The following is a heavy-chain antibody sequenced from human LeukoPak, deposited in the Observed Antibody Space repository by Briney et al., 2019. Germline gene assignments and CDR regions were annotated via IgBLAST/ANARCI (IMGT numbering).Heavy chain of an antibody. J-gene: IGHJ6*03. CDR2: IIPFFDTP. CDR1: GGTFSSCA. D-gene: IGHD3-10*01. Sequence: SVKVSCKASGGTFSSCAISWVRQAPGQGLEWMGGIIPFFDTPNYADKFQGRVTIAADESTSTAYMELSSLESEDTAVYYCARASAGSGSYTQHYYMDVWGKGTTVTVSS. CDR3: ARASAGSGSYTQHYYMDV. V-gene: IGHV1-69*13.